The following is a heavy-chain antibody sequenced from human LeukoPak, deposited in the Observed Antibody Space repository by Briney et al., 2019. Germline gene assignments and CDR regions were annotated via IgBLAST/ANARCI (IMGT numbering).Heavy chain of an antibody. Sequence: PGRSLRLSCAASGFTFSSYGMHWVRQAPGKGLEWVAVIWYDGSNKYYADSVKGRFTISRDNSKNTLYLQMNSLRAEDTAVYYCARDPGGGLPQDYWGQGTLVTVSS. V-gene: IGHV3-33*01. CDR3: ARDPGGGLPQDY. J-gene: IGHJ4*02. D-gene: IGHD1-26*01. CDR1: GFTFSSYG. CDR2: IWYDGSNK.